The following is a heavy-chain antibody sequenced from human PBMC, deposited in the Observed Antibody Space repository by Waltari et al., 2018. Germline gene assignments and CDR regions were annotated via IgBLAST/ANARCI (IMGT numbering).Heavy chain of an antibody. Sequence: QVQLVQSGAEVKKPGSSVKVSCKASGGTFSSYAISWVRQAPGQGLEWMGGIIPIFGTANYEQKFQGRVTITADESTSTAYMELSSLRSEDTAVYYCARETVRNLPNRTRNYYYYYMDVWGKGTTVTVSS. J-gene: IGHJ6*03. CDR1: GGTFSSYA. CDR2: IIPIFGTA. D-gene: IGHD4-17*01. V-gene: IGHV1-69*01. CDR3: ARETVRNLPNRTRNYYYYYMDV.